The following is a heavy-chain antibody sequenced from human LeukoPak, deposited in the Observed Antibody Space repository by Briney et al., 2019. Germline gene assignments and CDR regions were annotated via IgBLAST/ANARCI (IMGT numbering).Heavy chain of an antibody. Sequence: QSGGSLRLSCAASGFTFSSYWMSWFRQAPGKGLEGVANIKQDGSEKYYVDSVKGRFTISRDNAKNLLYLQMNSLRAEDTAVYYCARGQGYWNDAIYYFDYWGQGTLVTVSS. CDR3: ARGQGYWNDAIYYFDY. D-gene: IGHD1-1*01. J-gene: IGHJ4*02. V-gene: IGHV3-7*01. CDR1: GFTFSSYW. CDR2: IKQDGSEK.